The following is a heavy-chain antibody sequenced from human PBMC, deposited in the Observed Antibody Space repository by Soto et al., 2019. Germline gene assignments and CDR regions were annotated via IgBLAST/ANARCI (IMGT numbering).Heavy chain of an antibody. D-gene: IGHD1-26*01. CDR2: ITGGGGTA. J-gene: IGHJ4*02. V-gene: IGHV3-23*01. CDR1: GFTFSSYA. Sequence: PGWSLRLSCAASGFTFSSYAMTLVRQAPGKGLEWVSPITGGGGTAYYADSVRGRFTISRDNSKNTLYLQMNSLRAEDTAIYYCAKGPGRELNYYFEYWGEGTLVTVSS. CDR3: AKGPGRELNYYFEY.